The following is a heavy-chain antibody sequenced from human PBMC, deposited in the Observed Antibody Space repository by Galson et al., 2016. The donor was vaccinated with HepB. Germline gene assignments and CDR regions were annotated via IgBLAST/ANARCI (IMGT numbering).Heavy chain of an antibody. CDR1: GGTFSSYA. D-gene: IGHD2-8*01. CDR2: IIPMFGTA. V-gene: IGHV1-69*13. Sequence: SVKVSCKASGGTFSSYAISWMRQAPGHGLEWMGGIIPMFGTANYAQKLQGRVTITADESTNTAYMELSSLRSEDTAVYYCARGIVDIVLMEYAIGYYFDNWGQGTLVTVSS. CDR3: ARGIVDIVLMEYAIGYYFDN. J-gene: IGHJ4*02.